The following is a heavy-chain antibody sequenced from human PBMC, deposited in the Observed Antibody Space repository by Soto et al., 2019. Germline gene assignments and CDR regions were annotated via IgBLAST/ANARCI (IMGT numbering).Heavy chain of an antibody. CDR1: GGSISTYY. J-gene: IGHJ4*02. CDR3: ARYAGSSWFDY. Sequence: PSETLSLTCTVSGGSISTYYWSWIRQPPGKGLEWIGYINYSGRTNYNPSPKSRVTMSLDTSKNQFSLKLRSVTAADTALFYCARYAGSSWFDYWGQGTLVTVSS. CDR2: INYSGRT. V-gene: IGHV4-59*01. D-gene: IGHD6-13*01.